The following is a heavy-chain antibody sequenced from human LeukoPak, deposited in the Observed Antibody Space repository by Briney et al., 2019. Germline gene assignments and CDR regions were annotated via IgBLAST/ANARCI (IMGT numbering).Heavy chain of an antibody. J-gene: IGHJ4*02. Sequence: ASVKVSCKVPGYTLTELSMHWVRQAPGKGLEWMGGFDPEDGETIYAQKFQGRVTMTEDTSTDTAYMELSSLRSEDTAVYYCATGYYYDSSGYLDYWGQGTLVTVSS. CDR3: ATGYYYDSSGYLDY. CDR2: FDPEDGET. V-gene: IGHV1-24*01. D-gene: IGHD3-22*01. CDR1: GYTLTELS.